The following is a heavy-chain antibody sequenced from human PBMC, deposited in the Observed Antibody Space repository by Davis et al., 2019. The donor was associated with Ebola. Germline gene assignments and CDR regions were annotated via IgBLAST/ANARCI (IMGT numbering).Heavy chain of an antibody. CDR2: IYSGGST. V-gene: IGHV3-53*01. Sequence: PGGSLRLSCAASGFTVSSNYMSWVRQAPGKGLEWVSVIYSGGSTYYADSVKGRFTISRDNSKNTLYLQMNSLRAEDTAVYYCARVDGDCSGGSCPDAFDIWGQGTMVTVSS. J-gene: IGHJ3*02. CDR3: ARVDGDCSGGSCPDAFDI. D-gene: IGHD2-15*01. CDR1: GFTVSSNY.